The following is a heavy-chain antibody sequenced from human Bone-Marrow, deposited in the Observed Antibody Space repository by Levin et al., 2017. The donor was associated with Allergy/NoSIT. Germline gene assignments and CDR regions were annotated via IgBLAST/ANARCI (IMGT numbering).Heavy chain of an antibody. D-gene: IGHD1-26*01. CDR1: GFRMSSFA. V-gene: IGHV3-23*05. CDR2: FSNINKA. Sequence: GESLKISCSSSGFRMSSFAMSWVRQAPGKGLEWVSSFSNINKAYYADSVVGRFTISRDSSRNILYLQMNNLRGEDTALYYCAKNSGDWELLYFDPWGQGTLVTVSS. CDR3: AKNSGDWELLYFDP. J-gene: IGHJ5*02.